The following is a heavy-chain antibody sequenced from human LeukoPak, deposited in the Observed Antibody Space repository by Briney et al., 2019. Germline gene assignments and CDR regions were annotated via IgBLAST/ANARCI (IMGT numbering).Heavy chain of an antibody. CDR1: GFTFSDYY. CDR3: ARARRPKWERDGYTSKESAFDI. Sequence: PGGSLRLSCAASGFTFSDYYMSWIRQAPGKGLEWVSSISSSGRTIYYADSVKGRFTISNDNAKESLYLQMNSLRAEDTAVYYCARARRPKWERDGYTSKESAFDIWGQGTMVTVS. CDR2: ISSSGRTI. D-gene: IGHD5-24*01. V-gene: IGHV3-11*04. J-gene: IGHJ3*02.